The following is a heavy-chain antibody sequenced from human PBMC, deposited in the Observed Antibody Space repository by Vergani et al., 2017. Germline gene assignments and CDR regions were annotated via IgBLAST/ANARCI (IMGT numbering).Heavy chain of an antibody. CDR1: GGTFSSYA. Sequence: QVQLVQSGAEVKKPGSSVKVSCKASGGTFSSYAISWVRQAPGQGLEWMGRIIPILGIANYAQKFQCRVTITADKSTSTAYMELSSLRAEDTAVYYCAXRGGRGYSGHLGPAYYYYGMDVWGQGTTVTVSS. CDR2: IIPILGIA. D-gene: IGHD5-12*01. CDR3: AXRGGRGYSGHLGPAYYYYGMDV. V-gene: IGHV1-69*04. J-gene: IGHJ6*02.